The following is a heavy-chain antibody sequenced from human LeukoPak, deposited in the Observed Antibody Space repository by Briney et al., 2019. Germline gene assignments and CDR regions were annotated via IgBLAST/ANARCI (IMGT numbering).Heavy chain of an antibody. CDR2: IYRSGST. D-gene: IGHD2-15*01. J-gene: IGHJ5*02. V-gene: IGHV4-38-2*02. CDR3: APSPNWSGGSCYSPPPGWNWFHP. Sequence: SETLSLTCTVSGYSISGGYYWGWIRQPPGKGLEWIGSIYRSGSTYCDPSLKNRVTISVDTSKNQFSLKLSSVTAADTAVYYCAPSPNWSGGSCYSPPPGWNWFHPGGQGPLVTVSS. CDR1: GYSISGGYY.